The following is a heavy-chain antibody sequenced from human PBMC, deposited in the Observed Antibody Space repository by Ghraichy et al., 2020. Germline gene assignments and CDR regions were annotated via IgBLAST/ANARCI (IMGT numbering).Heavy chain of an antibody. CDR3: ARGPSSIAARGAFDI. CDR2: IYHSGST. V-gene: IGHV4-4*02. J-gene: IGHJ3*02. CDR1: GGSISSSNW. Sequence: SLSCAVSGGSISSSNWWSWVRQPPGKGLEWIGEIYHSGSTNYNPSLKSRVTISVDKSKNQFSLKLSYVTAADTAVYYCARGPSSIAARGAFDIWGQGTMVTVSS. D-gene: IGHD6-6*01.